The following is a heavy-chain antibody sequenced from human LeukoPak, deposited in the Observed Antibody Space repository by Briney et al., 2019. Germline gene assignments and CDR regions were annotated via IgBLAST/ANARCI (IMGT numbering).Heavy chain of an antibody. D-gene: IGHD2-15*01. J-gene: IGHJ4*02. V-gene: IGHV3-66*01. CDR2: IYSAGSA. CDR3: ARASGGGFDY. CDR1: GLTVSSNY. Sequence: GGSLRLSCAASGLTVSSNYMSWVRQAPGKGLEWVSFIYSAGSANYADSVKGRFSISRDNSKNTLYLQMNRLKAEDTAVYYCARASGGGFDYWGQGTLDTVSS.